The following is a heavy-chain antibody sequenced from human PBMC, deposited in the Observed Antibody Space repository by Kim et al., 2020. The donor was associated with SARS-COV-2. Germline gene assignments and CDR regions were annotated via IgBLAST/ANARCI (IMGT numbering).Heavy chain of an antibody. CDR3: AKSPDYCRGAFDI. Sequence: YTGSVKGRFTISRDNANNSMYLQMNSLRAEYTSVDDCAKSPDYCRGAFDIWGQGTMVTVSS. J-gene: IGHJ3*02. V-gene: IGHV3-9*01. D-gene: IGHD4-17*01.